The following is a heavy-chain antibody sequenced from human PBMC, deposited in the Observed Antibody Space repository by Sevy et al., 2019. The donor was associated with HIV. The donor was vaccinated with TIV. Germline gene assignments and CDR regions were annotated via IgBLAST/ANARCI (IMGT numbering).Heavy chain of an antibody. D-gene: IGHD3-3*01. CDR2: IYYSGST. Sequence: SETLSLTCTVSGGSISSGDYYWSWIRQPPGKGLEWIGYIYYSGSTYYNPSLKSRVTISVDTSKNQFSLKLSSVTAADTAVDYCARDSSSATYYDFWSGYGGWFDPWGQGTLVTVSS. CDR1: GGSISSGDYY. J-gene: IGHJ5*02. CDR3: ARDSSSATYYDFWSGYGGWFDP. V-gene: IGHV4-30-4*01.